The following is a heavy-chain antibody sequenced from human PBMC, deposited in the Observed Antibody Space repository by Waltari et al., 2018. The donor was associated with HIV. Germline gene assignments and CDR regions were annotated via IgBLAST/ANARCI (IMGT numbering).Heavy chain of an antibody. D-gene: IGHD3-3*01. CDR1: GGPIGSGSYY. CDR3: ARGGITIFGVVIGDGMDV. CDR2: IYTSGST. J-gene: IGHJ6*02. V-gene: IGHV4-61*02. Sequence: QVQLQESGPGLVKPSQTLSLTCTVSGGPIGSGSYYWSWIRQPAGKGLEWIGRIYTSGSTNYNPSLKSRVTISVDTSKNQFSLKLSSVTAADTAVYYCARGGITIFGVVIGDGMDVWGQGTTVTVSS.